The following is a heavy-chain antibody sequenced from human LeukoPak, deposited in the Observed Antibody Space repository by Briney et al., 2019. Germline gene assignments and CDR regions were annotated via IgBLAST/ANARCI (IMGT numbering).Heavy chain of an antibody. V-gene: IGHV4-59*01. CDR3: ARVSPPAYYDFWSGTDWFDP. D-gene: IGHD3-3*01. J-gene: IGHJ5*02. Sequence: SETLSLTCTVSGGSISSYYWSWIRQPPGKGLEWIGYIYYSGSTNYNPSLKSRVTISVDTSKNQFSLKLSSVTAADTAVYYCARVSPPAYYDFWSGTDWFDPWGQGTLVTVSS. CDR1: GGSISSYY. CDR2: IYYSGST.